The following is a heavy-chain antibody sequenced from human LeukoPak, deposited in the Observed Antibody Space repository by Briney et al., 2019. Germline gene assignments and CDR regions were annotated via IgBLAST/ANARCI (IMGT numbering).Heavy chain of an antibody. CDR2: IYYSGST. CDR3: ARQAGRYCSSTSYYTGGP. V-gene: IGHV4-59*01. Sequence: SETLSLTCTVSGGSISSYYWSWIRQPPGKGLEWIGYIYYSGSTNYNPSLKSRVTISVDTSKNQFSLKLSSVTAADTAVYYCARQAGRYCSSTSYYTGGPWGQGTLVTVSS. D-gene: IGHD2-2*02. CDR1: GGSISSYY. J-gene: IGHJ5*02.